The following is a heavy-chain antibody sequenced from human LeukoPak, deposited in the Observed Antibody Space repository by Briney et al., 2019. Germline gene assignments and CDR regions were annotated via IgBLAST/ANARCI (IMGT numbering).Heavy chain of an antibody. D-gene: IGHD3-10*01. CDR3: ARSSYGAGSKPYWVDY. J-gene: IGHJ4*02. CDR2: YSGST. Sequence: SETLSLTCTVSGGSISSSSYYWAWIRQPPGKGLEYIGSYSGSTYYNPSLKSRVTISVDTSKKQFSLKLSSVTAADTAVYYCARSSYGAGSKPYWVDYWGQGTLVTLSS. CDR1: GGSISSSSYY. V-gene: IGHV4-39*01.